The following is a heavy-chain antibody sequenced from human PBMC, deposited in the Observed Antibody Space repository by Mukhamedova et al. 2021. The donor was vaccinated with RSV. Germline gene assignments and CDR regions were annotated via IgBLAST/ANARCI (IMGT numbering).Heavy chain of an antibody. V-gene: IGHV3-7*01. D-gene: IGHD2-15*01. CDR1: W. CDR2: IKQDGSEQ. J-gene: IGHJ3*01. CDR3: ARWDVVLATGRHAFDV. Sequence: WMSWVRRAPGKGLEWVANIKQDGSEQYYGDSVKGRFTISRDNAHNSVFLQMSGLRAEDSAVYYCARWDVVLATGRHAFDVWGQG.